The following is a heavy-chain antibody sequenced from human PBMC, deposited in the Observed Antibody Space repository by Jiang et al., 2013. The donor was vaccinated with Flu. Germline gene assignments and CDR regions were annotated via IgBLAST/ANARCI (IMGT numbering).Heavy chain of an antibody. Sequence: VQLVESGGGLVKPGGSLRLSCAASGFTFSDYYMSWIRQAPGKGLEWVSYISSSGSTIYYADSVKGRFTISRDNAKNSLYLQMNSLRAEDTAVYYCARELDTAMLLIVLGPMPYGMDVWGQGTTVTVSS. J-gene: IGHJ6*02. CDR2: ISSSGSTI. V-gene: IGHV3-11*01. D-gene: IGHD5-18*01. CDR1: GFTFSDYY. CDR3: ARELDTAMLLIVLGPMPYGMDV.